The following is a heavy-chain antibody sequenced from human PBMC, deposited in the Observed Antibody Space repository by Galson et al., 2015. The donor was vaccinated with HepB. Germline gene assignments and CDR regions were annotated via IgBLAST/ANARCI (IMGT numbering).Heavy chain of an antibody. CDR1: GYTFTDYY. J-gene: IGHJ4*02. V-gene: IGHV1-2*06. CDR3: ARDSSSRAFADY. Sequence: SVKVSCKASGYTFTDYYMHWVRQAPGQGLEWMGRINPNSGGTNYAQEFQGRFTMTRDTSISTAYMELSRLRSDDTAVYYCARDSSSRAFADYWGQGTLVTVSS. D-gene: IGHD6-6*01. CDR2: INPNSGGT.